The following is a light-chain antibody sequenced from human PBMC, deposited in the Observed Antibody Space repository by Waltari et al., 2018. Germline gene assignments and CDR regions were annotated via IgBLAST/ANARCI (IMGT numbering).Light chain of an antibody. CDR1: QSVDSY. Sequence: EIVLTQSPATLSLSPGERATLSCRASQSVDSYLLWYQQKPGQTHRLIIYGASNRATGIRARFSGSGSGTDFTLTIDSLESEDFAVDYCHQRSNWPITFGQGTRLEIK. CDR2: GAS. CDR3: HQRSNWPIT. J-gene: IGKJ5*01. V-gene: IGKV3-11*01.